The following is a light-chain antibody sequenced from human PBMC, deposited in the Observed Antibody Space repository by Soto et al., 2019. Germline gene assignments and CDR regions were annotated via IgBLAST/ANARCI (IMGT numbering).Light chain of an antibody. CDR2: DAS. Sequence: EIVLTQSPATLSLFPGERATLSCRASQSVSGYLAWYQHKPGQAPRLLIYDASNRATGIPARFSGSGSGTDFTLTISSLEPEEFAVYYCQQRVSWPLAFGGGTKVEI. J-gene: IGKJ4*01. CDR1: QSVSGY. V-gene: IGKV3-11*01. CDR3: QQRVSWPLA.